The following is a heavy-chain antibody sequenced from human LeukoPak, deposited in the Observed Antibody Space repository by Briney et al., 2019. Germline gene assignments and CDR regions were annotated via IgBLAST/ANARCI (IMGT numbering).Heavy chain of an antibody. D-gene: IGHD3-22*01. Sequence: PGTSLRLSCVVSGISFSSHGMHWVRQAPGKGLEWVAVIWYDGSNIWYADSVEGRFTISRDNSKNTLYLQMNSLRAEDTALYYCARARNDYDSNGFSLLEYWGQGTLVTVSS. CDR3: ARARNDYDSNGFSLLEY. CDR1: GISFSSHG. CDR2: IWYDGSNI. J-gene: IGHJ4*02. V-gene: IGHV3-33*01.